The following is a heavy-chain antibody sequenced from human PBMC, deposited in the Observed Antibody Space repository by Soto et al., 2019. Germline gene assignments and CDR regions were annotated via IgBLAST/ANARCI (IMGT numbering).Heavy chain of an antibody. D-gene: IGHD3-10*01. CDR3: ANNPDYYGSGSYPRWDY. Sequence: EVQLLESGGGLVQPGGSLRLSCAASGFTFSSYAMSWVRQAPGKGREWVSAISGSGGSTYYADSVKGRFTISRDNSKNTLYLQMNSMRDEDTAVYYCANNPDYYGSGSYPRWDYWGQGTLVTVSS. CDR1: GFTFSSYA. CDR2: ISGSGGST. V-gene: IGHV3-23*01. J-gene: IGHJ4*02.